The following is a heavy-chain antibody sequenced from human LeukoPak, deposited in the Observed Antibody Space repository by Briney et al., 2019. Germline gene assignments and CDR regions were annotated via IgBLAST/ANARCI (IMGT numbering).Heavy chain of an antibody. J-gene: IGHJ5*02. CDR2: ITGSGTGT. Sequence: GGSLRLSCAASGFTFSSYAMTWVRRAPEKGLEWVSSITGSGTGTYHADSVKGRFTISRDNSKNTLYLQMNSLRAEDTAVYYCAKPRPSYSSSWYDHWGQGTLVTVSS. D-gene: IGHD6-13*01. CDR3: AKPRPSYSSSWYDH. V-gene: IGHV3-23*01. CDR1: GFTFSSYA.